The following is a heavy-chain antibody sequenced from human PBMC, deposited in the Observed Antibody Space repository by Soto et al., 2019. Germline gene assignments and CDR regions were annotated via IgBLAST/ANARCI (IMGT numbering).Heavy chain of an antibody. CDR3: ARGYYYGSGILNYYFDY. Sequence: SETLSLTCAVYGGSFNGYYWGWIRHPPGKGLEWIGEINRGGTTSYNPSLKSRVTISIDTSKNHFSLKLSSVTAADTALYYCARGYYYGSGILNYYFDYWGQGTLVTVSS. CDR1: GGSFNGYY. J-gene: IGHJ4*02. D-gene: IGHD3-10*01. V-gene: IGHV4-34*01. CDR2: INRGGTT.